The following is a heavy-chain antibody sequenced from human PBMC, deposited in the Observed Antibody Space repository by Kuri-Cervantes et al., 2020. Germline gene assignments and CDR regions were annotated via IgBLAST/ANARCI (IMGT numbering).Heavy chain of an antibody. CDR3: ARGNDYVDLRPFDY. Sequence: SVKVSCKAFGGTFSSYAISWVRQAPGQGLEWVGGIIPIFGAPNYAEKFQGRVTITTDESTSSTYMTLSSLRSDDTAVYYCARGNDYVDLRPFDYWGQGTLVTVSS. V-gene: IGHV1-69*05. D-gene: IGHD3-16*01. CDR2: IIPIFGAP. CDR1: GGTFSSYA. J-gene: IGHJ4*02.